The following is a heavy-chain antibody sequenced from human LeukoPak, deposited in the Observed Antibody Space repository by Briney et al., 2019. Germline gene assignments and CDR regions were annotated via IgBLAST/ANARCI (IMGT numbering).Heavy chain of an antibody. CDR1: GYTLRSYG. Sequence: AASVKVSCKASGYTLRSYGITWVRQAPGQGLEWMGWISAYNGNTKYPQKLQGRVTMTTDTSTSTAYMELRSLRSDDTAVYYCATETLPLKAFDYWGQGTLVTVSS. V-gene: IGHV1-18*01. J-gene: IGHJ4*02. CDR2: ISAYNGNT. CDR3: ATETLPLKAFDY.